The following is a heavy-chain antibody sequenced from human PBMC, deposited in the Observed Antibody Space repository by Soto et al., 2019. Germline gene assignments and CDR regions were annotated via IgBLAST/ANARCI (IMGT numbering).Heavy chain of an antibody. CDR3: AKAQAGYSSGLKA. J-gene: IGHJ5*02. Sequence: GGSLRLSCAASGFTFSSYGMHWVRQAPGKGLEWVAVISYDGSNKYYADSVKGRFTISRDNSKNTLYLQMNSLRAEDTAVYYCAKAQAGYSSGLKAWGQGTLVTVSS. CDR2: ISYDGSNK. D-gene: IGHD6-19*01. CDR1: GFTFSSYG. V-gene: IGHV3-30*18.